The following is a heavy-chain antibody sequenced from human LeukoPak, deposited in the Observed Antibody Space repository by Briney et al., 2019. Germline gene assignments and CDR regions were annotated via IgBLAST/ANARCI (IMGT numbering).Heavy chain of an antibody. D-gene: IGHD5-12*01. V-gene: IGHV5-51*01. CDR2: IYPGDSDT. CDR3: AMASNSRYLIYFDY. Sequence: GESLKISCKGSGYIFSTYWIGWVRQMPGRGLEWMGIIYPGDSDTRYSPSFQGQVTISADKSISTAYLQWSSPKASDTAMYYCAMASNSRYLIYFDYWGQGTLVTVSS. CDR1: GYIFSTYW. J-gene: IGHJ4*02.